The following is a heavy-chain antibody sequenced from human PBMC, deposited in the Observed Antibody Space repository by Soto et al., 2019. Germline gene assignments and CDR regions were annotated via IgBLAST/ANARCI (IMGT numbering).Heavy chain of an antibody. V-gene: IGHV4-39*01. CDR2: IYYRANT. D-gene: IGHD3-9*01. J-gene: IGHJ4*02. CDR3: ARLEGLATISYYFDY. CDR1: GDSINSDNYY. Sequence: QLQLQESGPGLVKPSETLSLTCSVSGDSINSDNYYWGWIRQPPGKGLGWIGSIYYRANTYYNPSLKTGVTISLDKSKSQFPLQLTSVTAADSAVYFCARLEGLATISYYFDYWGQGTLVTVSS.